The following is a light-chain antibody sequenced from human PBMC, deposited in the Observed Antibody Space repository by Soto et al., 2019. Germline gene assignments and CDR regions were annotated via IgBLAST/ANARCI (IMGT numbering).Light chain of an antibody. CDR1: QNILYSSNNKNY. Sequence: DIVMTQSPDSLAVSLGERATIDCKSSQNILYSSNNKNYLAWYQQKPGQPPRLLFYWASTRESGVPDRFSGSGSGAHFTLTISSLQSEDFAVYYCQQYNNWPGTFGQGTKVDIK. J-gene: IGKJ2*01. CDR3: QQYNNWPGT. V-gene: IGKV4-1*01. CDR2: WAS.